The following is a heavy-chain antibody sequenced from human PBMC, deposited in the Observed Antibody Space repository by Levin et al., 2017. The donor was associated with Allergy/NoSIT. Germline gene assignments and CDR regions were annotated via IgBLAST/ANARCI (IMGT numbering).Heavy chain of an antibody. J-gene: IGHJ6*02. CDR1: GYTFTSYD. CDR2: MNPNSGNT. Sequence: GASVKVSCKASGYTFTSYDINWVRQATGQGLEWMGWMNPNSGNTGYAQKFQGRVTMTRNTSISTAYMELSSLRSEDTAVYYCARVPLGFLDRVRPYYGMDVWGQGTTVTVSS. CDR3: ARVPLGFLDRVRPYYGMDV. D-gene: IGHD3/OR15-3a*01. V-gene: IGHV1-8*01.